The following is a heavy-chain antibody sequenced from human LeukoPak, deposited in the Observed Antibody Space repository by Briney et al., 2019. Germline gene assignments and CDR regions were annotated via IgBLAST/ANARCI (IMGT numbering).Heavy chain of an antibody. CDR1: GGSISSYY. J-gene: IGHJ4*02. CDR2: IYTSGST. V-gene: IGHV4-4*07. D-gene: IGHD3-22*01. Sequence: PSETLSLTCTVSGGSISSYYWSWIRQPAGKGLEWIGRIYTSGSTNYNPSLKNRVTMSLDTSKNQFSLKLSSVTAADTAVYYCARDLAYYDSSGYLRYFDHWGQGTLVTVSS. CDR3: ARDLAYYDSSGYLRYFDH.